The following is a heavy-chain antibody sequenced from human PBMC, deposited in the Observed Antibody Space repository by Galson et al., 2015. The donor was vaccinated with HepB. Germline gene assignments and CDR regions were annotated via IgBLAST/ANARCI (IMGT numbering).Heavy chain of an antibody. Sequence: SLRLSCAASGFTFSNYAMNWVRQAPGKGLEWVSVVGGGGTATYYSDSVKGRFTISRDNSKNTLYLQMNNLRAGDTAVYYCAKSAKRSTSETLYYFDYWGQGALVTVSS. CDR2: VGGGGTAT. CDR3: AKSAKRSTSETLYYFDY. V-gene: IGHV3-23*01. J-gene: IGHJ4*02. D-gene: IGHD2-2*01. CDR1: GFTFSNYA.